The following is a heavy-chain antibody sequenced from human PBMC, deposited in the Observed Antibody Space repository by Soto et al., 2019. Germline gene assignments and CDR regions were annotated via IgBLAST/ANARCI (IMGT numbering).Heavy chain of an antibody. CDR2: IYWDDSK. CDR3: AHAYGGRSLY. D-gene: IGHD1-26*01. Sequence: QITLKESGPTLVKPTQTLTLTCTFSGFSLTTDRVGVGWIRQPPGEALEWLAVIYWDDSKTYRPSLESRLTITTDTSKNQVALTMTNMDSLDTATYHCAHAYGGRSLYWGQGTLVTVSS. CDR1: GFSLTTDRVG. J-gene: IGHJ4*02. V-gene: IGHV2-5*02.